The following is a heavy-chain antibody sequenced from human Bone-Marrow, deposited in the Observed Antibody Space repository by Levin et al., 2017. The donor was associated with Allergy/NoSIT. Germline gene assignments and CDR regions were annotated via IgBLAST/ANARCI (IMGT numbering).Heavy chain of an antibody. CDR3: ARAISNAANDF. CDR2: IGGNGDFI. J-gene: IGHJ4*02. CDR1: GFTSSLYT. D-gene: IGHD3-3*02. Sequence: GESLKISCASSGFTSSLYTMNWVRQAPGKGLEWLSSIGGNGDFIYYAESVKGRFTISRDSAKNSLFLQMNSLRAEDTALYYCARAISNAANDFWGQGTQVTVSS. V-gene: IGHV3-21*01.